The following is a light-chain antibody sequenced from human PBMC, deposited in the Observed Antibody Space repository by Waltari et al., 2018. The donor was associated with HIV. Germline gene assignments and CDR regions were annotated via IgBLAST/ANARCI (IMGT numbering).Light chain of an antibody. CDR1: QSISTS. CDR2: GAS. CDR3: QQSYTTPRT. J-gene: IGKJ2*01. V-gene: IGKV1-39*01. Sequence: DIQMTQSPSSLSASDGDRVTITCRARQSISTSLNWYQQKVGKAPKPLIYGASNLQGGVSLNFSATGSGTDFTLIITSLQPDDFASYFFQQSYTTPRTFGQGTKVEIK.